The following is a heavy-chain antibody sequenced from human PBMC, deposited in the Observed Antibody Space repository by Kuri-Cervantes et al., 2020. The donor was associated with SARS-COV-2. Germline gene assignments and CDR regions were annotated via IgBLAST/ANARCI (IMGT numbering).Heavy chain of an antibody. J-gene: IGHJ4*02. CDR2: IYSTTRSS. V-gene: IGHV4-4*07. CDR3: ARLDILVVPAAIYY. CDR1: GGSISGFY. D-gene: IGHD2-2*02. Sequence: SETLSLTCTVSGGSISGFYWSWVRQSAGKGPEWIGRIYSTTRSSNYNPSLGGRVTISVDTSKNQFSLKLSSVTAADTAVYYCARLDILVVPAAIYYWGQGILVTVSS.